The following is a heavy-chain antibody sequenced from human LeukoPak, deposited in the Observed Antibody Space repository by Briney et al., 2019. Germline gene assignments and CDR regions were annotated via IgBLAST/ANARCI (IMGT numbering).Heavy chain of an antibody. Sequence: GASVKVSCKASDKTLTGYFMTWVRQAPGQGFEWMGWINPNSGGTNYAQKFQGRVTMTRDTSISTAYMELSSLRSDDTAVYYCAREPSGNYFDYWGQGTLVTVSS. V-gene: IGHV1-2*02. CDR3: AREPSGNYFDY. J-gene: IGHJ4*02. CDR1: DKTLTGYF. D-gene: IGHD3-10*01. CDR2: INPNSGGT.